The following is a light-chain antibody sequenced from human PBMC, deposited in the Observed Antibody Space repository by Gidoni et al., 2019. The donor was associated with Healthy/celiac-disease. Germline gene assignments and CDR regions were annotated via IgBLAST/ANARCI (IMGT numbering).Light chain of an antibody. CDR2: KAS. CDR3: QQYNSYWT. Sequence: DIQMTQSPSTLSASVGDRVTITCRASQSIRIWLAWYQQKPGKAPKLLIYKASSLEGGVPGRFSGSGSGTEFTLSISSLQPDDFATNYCQQYNSYWTFGQGTKVEIK. V-gene: IGKV1-5*03. CDR1: QSIRIW. J-gene: IGKJ1*01.